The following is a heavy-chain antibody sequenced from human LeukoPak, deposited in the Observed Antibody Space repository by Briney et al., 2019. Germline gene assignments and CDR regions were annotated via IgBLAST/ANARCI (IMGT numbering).Heavy chain of an antibody. CDR1: GYTFTSYG. CDR3: ARDYYDSSGYFEGDY. V-gene: IGHV1-18*01. CDR2: ISAYNGNT. D-gene: IGHD3-22*01. J-gene: IGHJ4*02. Sequence: ASVKVSCKASGYTFTSYGISWVRQAPGQGLEWMGWISAYNGNTNYAQKLQGRVTMTTDTSTSTAYMELRSLRSDDTAVYYCARDYYDSSGYFEGDYWGQGTLVTVPS.